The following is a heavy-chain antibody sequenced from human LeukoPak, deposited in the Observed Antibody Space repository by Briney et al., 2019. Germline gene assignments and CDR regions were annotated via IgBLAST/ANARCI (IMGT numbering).Heavy chain of an antibody. D-gene: IGHD3-9*01. J-gene: IGHJ4*02. CDR2: ISGSGGST. CDR3: AKALPIRYFDSITRNFDY. Sequence: GGSPRLSCAASGFTFSSYGMSWVRQAPGKGLEWVSAISGSGGSTYYADSVKGRFTISRDNSKNTLYLQMNSLRAEDTAVYYCAKALPIRYFDSITRNFDYWGQGTLVTVSS. V-gene: IGHV3-23*01. CDR1: GFTFSSYG.